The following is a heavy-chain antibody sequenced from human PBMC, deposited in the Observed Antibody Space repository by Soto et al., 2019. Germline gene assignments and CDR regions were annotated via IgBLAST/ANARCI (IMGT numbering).Heavy chain of an antibody. D-gene: IGHD3-16*01. V-gene: IGHV1-8*01. Sequence: QVQLVQSGAEVKKPGASVKVSCKASGYTFTSYDINWVRQATGQGLEWMGWMNPNSGNTGYAQKFQGRVTMTRNTSRSTAYMELSSLRSEDTAVYYCARVDDDYIWGSYRWGAFDIWGQGTMVTVSS. CDR2: MNPNSGNT. CDR3: ARVDDDYIWGSYRWGAFDI. J-gene: IGHJ3*02. CDR1: GYTFTSYD.